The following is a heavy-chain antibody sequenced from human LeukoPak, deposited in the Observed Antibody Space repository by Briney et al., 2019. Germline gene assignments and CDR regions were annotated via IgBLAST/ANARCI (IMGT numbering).Heavy chain of an antibody. V-gene: IGHV1-69*13. CDR1: GGTFSSNA. CDR2: IIPIFGTA. J-gene: IGHJ4*02. D-gene: IGHD2/OR15-2a*01. CDR3: ARGPLSFSRFDY. Sequence: SVKVSCKASGGTFSSNAISWVRQAPGQGLEWMGGIIPIFGTANYAQKFQGIVTITADESTSTAYMELSSLRSEDTAVYYCARGPLSFSRFDYWGQGTLVTVSS.